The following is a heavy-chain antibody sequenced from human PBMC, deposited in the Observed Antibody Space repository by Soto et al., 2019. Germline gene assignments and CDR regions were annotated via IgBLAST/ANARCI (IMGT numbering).Heavy chain of an antibody. CDR1: GFSLTSGLAG. Sequence: CGPTLVDPTQTLTLACTFSGFSLTSGLAGGGGIRQPPGKALEWLALTYWNDDTRYNPSLKSRLTITKDTSKNQVVLTMTNMDPVDTATFYCAHRGYGNYPRDNWFDPWGQGILVTVSS. D-gene: IGHD4-17*01. CDR3: AHRGYGNYPRDNWFDP. CDR2: TYWNDDT. J-gene: IGHJ5*01. V-gene: IGHV2-5*01.